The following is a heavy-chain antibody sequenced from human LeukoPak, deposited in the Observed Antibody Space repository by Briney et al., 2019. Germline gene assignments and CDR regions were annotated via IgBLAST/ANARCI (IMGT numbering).Heavy chain of an antibody. Sequence: ASVTVSCTVSGYTLTELSMHWVRQAPGKGLEWMGGFDPEGGETIYAQKFQGRVTMTEDTSTDTAYMEPSSLRSEDTAVYYCATVGGSYYSYYFDYWGQGTLVTVSS. CDR1: GYTLTELS. D-gene: IGHD1-26*01. CDR2: FDPEGGET. CDR3: ATVGGSYYSYYFDY. V-gene: IGHV1-24*01. J-gene: IGHJ4*02.